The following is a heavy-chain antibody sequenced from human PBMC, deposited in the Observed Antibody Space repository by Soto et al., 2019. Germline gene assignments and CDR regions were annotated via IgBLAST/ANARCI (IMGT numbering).Heavy chain of an antibody. CDR1: GYTFTNYG. CDR2: IRVDSGNT. J-gene: IGHJ6*02. V-gene: IGHV1-18*01. CDR3: ARDRSTSDV. Sequence: QVQLVQSGAEVKEPGASVKVSCKASGYTFTNYGISWVRQVPGQGLEWMGWIRVDSGNTDYAQNLQGRVTMTADTSTNTVYMELRNLRSDDTAVYYCARDRSTSDVWGPGTTVTVSS. D-gene: IGHD2-2*01.